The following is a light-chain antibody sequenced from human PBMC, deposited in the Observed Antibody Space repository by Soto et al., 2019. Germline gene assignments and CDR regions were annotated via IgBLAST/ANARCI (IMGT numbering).Light chain of an antibody. CDR3: QQYSAKWA. V-gene: IGKV1-5*01. CDR2: DAS. Sequence: DIQMTQSPSTLSTSVGDRVTITCRASQPIYTWLAWYPQKPGRAPKLLIHDASTLESWVPSRFSGSGSGTEFTLTISSLQPDDFATYYCQQYSAKWAFGQGTKVDIK. J-gene: IGKJ1*01. CDR1: QPIYTW.